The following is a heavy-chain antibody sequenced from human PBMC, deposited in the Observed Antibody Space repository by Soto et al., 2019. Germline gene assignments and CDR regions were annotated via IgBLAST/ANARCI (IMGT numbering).Heavy chain of an antibody. CDR3: ARDGDGYPA. D-gene: IGHD1-1*01. CDR2: IKQDGSEK. J-gene: IGHJ5*02. CDR1: GFTFSRNW. Sequence: EVQLVESGGGLVQPGGSLTLSCAASGFTFSRNWMSWVRQAPGKGLEWVANIKQDGSEKYYAGAVKGRFTLSRDNVENSLYLQMNSLRAEDTAVYYCARDGDGYPAWGQGTLVTVSS. V-gene: IGHV3-7*01.